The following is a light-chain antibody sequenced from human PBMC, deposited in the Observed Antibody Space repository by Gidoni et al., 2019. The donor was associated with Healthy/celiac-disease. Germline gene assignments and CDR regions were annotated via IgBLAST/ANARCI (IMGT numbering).Light chain of an antibody. CDR1: QDISNY. CDR2: DAS. V-gene: IGKV1-33*01. J-gene: IGKJ2*01. Sequence: DVQLSQSPSPLSASVGDRVTITSQASQDISNYLNWYHQKPEKAPKLLIYDASNLETGVPSRFSGSGSGTDFTFTISSLQPEDIATYYCQQYDNSYTFGQGTKLGIK. CDR3: QQYDNSYT.